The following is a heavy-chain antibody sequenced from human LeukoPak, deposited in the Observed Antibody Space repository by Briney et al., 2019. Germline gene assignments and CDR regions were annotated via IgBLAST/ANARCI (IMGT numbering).Heavy chain of an antibody. CDR1: GGSISARNY. CDR3: ARGAWWLQSVDL. V-gene: IGHV4-39*07. Sequence: SETQSLTCTVSGGSISARNYWCWIRQPPGKGLEWIGTIDYSVRTSYNPSLNSLVSISVDMSKNQFSLNLSFVTVADTAVYYCARGAWWLQSVDLWGQGTLVTVSS. J-gene: IGHJ5*02. D-gene: IGHD5-12*01. CDR2: IDYSVRT.